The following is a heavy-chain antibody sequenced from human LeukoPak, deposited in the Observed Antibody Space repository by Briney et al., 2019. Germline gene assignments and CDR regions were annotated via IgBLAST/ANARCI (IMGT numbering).Heavy chain of an antibody. D-gene: IGHD5-18*01. J-gene: IGHJ4*02. CDR3: ARQDAGGYSCGLIPFDY. CDR2: IYHSGST. V-gene: IGHV4-38-2*01. CDR1: GYSISSGYY. Sequence: SETLTLTCAVSGYSISSGYYWGWIRQPPGKGLEWIRSIYHSGSTYYNPSLKSRVTISVDTSKNQFSLKLSSVTAADTAVYYCARQDAGGYSCGLIPFDYWGQGTLVTVSS.